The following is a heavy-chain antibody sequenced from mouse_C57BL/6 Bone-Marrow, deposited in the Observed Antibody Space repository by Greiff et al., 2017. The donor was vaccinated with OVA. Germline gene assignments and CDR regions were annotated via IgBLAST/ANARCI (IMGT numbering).Heavy chain of an antibody. D-gene: IGHD1-1*01. J-gene: IGHJ3*01. CDR2: ISDGGSYT. CDR1: GFTFSSYA. V-gene: IGHV5-4*03. Sequence: EVQRVESGGGLVKPGGSLKLSCAASGFTFSSYAMSWVRQTPEKRLEWVATISDGGSYTYYPDNVKGRFTISRDNAKNNLYLQRSHLKSEDTAMYYCARRDYYGSSQAWFAYWGQGTLVTVSA. CDR3: ARRDYYGSSQAWFAY.